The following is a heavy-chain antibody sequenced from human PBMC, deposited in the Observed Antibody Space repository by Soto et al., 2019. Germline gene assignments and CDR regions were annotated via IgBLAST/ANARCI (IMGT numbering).Heavy chain of an antibody. D-gene: IGHD2-2*02. CDR1: GDTFGIYA. CDR3: ARVPRQMLYGPTRNGMDV. J-gene: IGHJ6*02. CDR2: IIPAFGTT. Sequence: QVQLVQSGAAVSKPGSSVKVSCKASGDTFGIYAIGWLRQVPGQGLEWMGGIIPAFGTTKNAQKFQDRVDMTAEESTNTVYMELRGLRCDDTAVYYCARVPRQMLYGPTRNGMDVWGQGTTLIVSS. V-gene: IGHV1-69*01.